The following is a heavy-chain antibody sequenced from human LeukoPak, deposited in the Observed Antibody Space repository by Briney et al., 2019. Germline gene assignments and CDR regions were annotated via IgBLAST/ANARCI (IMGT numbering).Heavy chain of an antibody. V-gene: IGHV3-23*01. CDR1: GFTFSSYA. D-gene: IGHD2-8*01. CDR3: ARDYPPYCTNGVCHPVDAFDV. Sequence: GGSLRLSCAASGFTFSSYAMSWVRQAPGKGLEWVSAISGSGGSTYYADSVKGRFTISRDNSKNTLYLQMNSLRAEDTAVYYCARDYPPYCTNGVCHPVDAFDVWGQGTMVTVSS. CDR2: ISGSGGST. J-gene: IGHJ3*01.